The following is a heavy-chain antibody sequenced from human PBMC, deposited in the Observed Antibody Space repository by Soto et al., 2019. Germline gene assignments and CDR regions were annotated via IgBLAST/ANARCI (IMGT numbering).Heavy chain of an antibody. CDR2: IEQDGTGK. D-gene: IGHD1-26*01. CDR3: AAGRGWA. Sequence: EVQLVESGGGLVQPGGSLRLSCAASGFTFSSSWMAWVRQAPGKGLEWVAVIEQDGTGKYYVDSVKGRFTVSRDNAKTSLYLQMTSLTVADTAVYYCAAGRGWAWGQGTLVTVSS. CDR1: GFTFSSSW. J-gene: IGHJ5*02. V-gene: IGHV3-7*05.